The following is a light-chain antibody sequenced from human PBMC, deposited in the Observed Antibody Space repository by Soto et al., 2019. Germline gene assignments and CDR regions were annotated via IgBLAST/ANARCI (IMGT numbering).Light chain of an antibody. Sequence: EIVLTQSPATLSLSPGERATLSCRASQTVSSSLAWYQQKPGQAPRLLLYEASNSATGIPARFSGSGSGADFTLTISSLEPEDFALYYCQQHINWPLTFGGGTKVDIK. CDR1: QTVSSS. CDR2: EAS. V-gene: IGKV3-11*01. CDR3: QQHINWPLT. J-gene: IGKJ4*01.